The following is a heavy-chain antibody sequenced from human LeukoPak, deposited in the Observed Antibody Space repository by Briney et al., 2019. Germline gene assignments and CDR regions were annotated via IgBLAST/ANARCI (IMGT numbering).Heavy chain of an antibody. Sequence: SETLSLTCAVSGGFISSSNWWSWVRQPPGKGLEWIGEIYHSGSTNYNPSLKSRVTISVDKSKNQFSLKLSSVTAADTAVYYCARTITAAGRRYFDYWGQGTLVTVSS. CDR2: IYHSGST. CDR3: ARTITAAGRRYFDY. V-gene: IGHV4-4*02. D-gene: IGHD6-13*01. CDR1: GGFISSSNW. J-gene: IGHJ4*02.